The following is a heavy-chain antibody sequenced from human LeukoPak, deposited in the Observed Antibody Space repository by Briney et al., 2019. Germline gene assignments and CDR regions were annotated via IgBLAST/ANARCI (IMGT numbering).Heavy chain of an antibody. V-gene: IGHV3-48*01. CDR3: ARDSSPDY. Sequence: GGSLRLSCAASGFTFSSYSMNWVRQAPGKGLEWVSYISSSSATIYYADSVKGRFTISRDNAKNSLYLQMNSLRAEDTAVYYCARDSSPDYWGQGTLVTVSS. J-gene: IGHJ4*02. D-gene: IGHD6-13*01. CDR1: GFTFSSYS. CDR2: ISSSSATI.